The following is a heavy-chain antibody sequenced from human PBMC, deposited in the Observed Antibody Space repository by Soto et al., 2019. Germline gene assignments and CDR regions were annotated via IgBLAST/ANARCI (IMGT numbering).Heavy chain of an antibody. J-gene: IGHJ4*02. D-gene: IGHD3-22*01. Sequence: QVQLQESGPGLAKPSETLSLTCTVSGASISSYYWSWIRQPPGKGLQWIGYIYYYSGSTNYNPSLKSRVTISVDMSKNQFSLKLSSVTAADTAVYYCARSRGGYFGYWGQGTLVTVSS. CDR2: IYYYSGST. CDR3: ARSRGGYFGY. V-gene: IGHV4-59*01. CDR1: GASISSYY.